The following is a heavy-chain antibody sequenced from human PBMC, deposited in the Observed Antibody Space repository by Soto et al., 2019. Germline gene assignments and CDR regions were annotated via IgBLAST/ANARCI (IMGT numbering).Heavy chain of an antibody. J-gene: IGHJ6*02. V-gene: IGHV4-4*02. CDR3: ASWVYAAWDYYYGMDV. D-gene: IGHD2-8*01. CDR1: GGSISSSNW. CDR2: IYHSGST. Sequence: TLSLTCAVSGGSISSSNWWRWVRQPPGKGLEWIGEIYHSGSTNYNPSLKSRVTISVDKSKNQFSLKLSSVTAADTAVYYCASWVYAAWDYYYGMDVWGQGTTVTVSS.